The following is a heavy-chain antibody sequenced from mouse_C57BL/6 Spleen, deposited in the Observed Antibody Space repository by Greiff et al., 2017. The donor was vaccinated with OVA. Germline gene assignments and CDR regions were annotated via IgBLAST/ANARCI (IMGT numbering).Heavy chain of an antibody. V-gene: IGHV5-17*01. CDR2: ISSGSSTI. CDR3: ARNGYDDYYAMDY. D-gene: IGHD2-2*01. Sequence: EVMLVESGGGLVKPGGSLKLSCAASGFTFSDYGMHWVRQAPEKGLEWVAYISSGSSTIYYADTVKGRFTISRDNAKNTLFLQMTSLRSEDTAMYYCARNGYDDYYAMDYWGQGTSVTVSS. J-gene: IGHJ4*01. CDR1: GFTFSDYG.